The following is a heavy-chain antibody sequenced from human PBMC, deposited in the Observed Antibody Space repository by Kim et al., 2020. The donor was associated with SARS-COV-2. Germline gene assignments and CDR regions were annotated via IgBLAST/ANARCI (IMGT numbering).Heavy chain of an antibody. J-gene: IGHJ4*02. CDR1: GFTFSSYG. D-gene: IGHD5-18*01. V-gene: IGHV3-33*05. CDR2: ISYDGSNK. Sequence: GGSLRLSCAASGFTFSSYGMHWVRQAPGKGLEWVAVISYDGSNKYYADSVKGRFTISRDNSKNTLYLQMNSLRAEDTAVYYCARDPGQLWLEPLDYWGQGTLVTVSS. CDR3: ARDPGQLWLEPLDY.